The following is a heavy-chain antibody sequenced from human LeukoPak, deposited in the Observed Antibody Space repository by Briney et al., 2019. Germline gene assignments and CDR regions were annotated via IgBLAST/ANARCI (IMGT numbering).Heavy chain of an antibody. V-gene: IGHV4-59*12. CDR3: AKSNGYGLVDI. CDR1: GGPISVDY. CDR2: IYYTGRT. D-gene: IGHD3-10*01. J-gene: IGHJ3*02. Sequence: KSSETLSLTCIVSGGPISVDYWNWIRQAPGKGLEWIGYIYYTGRTKYNPSLASRLTISIDTSKNQFSLKLSSVTAADTAVYYCAKSNGYGLVDIWGQGTMVTISS.